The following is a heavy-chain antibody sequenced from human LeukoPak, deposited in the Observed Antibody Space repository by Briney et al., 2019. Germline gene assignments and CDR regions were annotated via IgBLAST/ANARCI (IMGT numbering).Heavy chain of an antibody. D-gene: IGHD2-2*01. J-gene: IGHJ6*02. CDR3: ARYAGHQLSRRYYYAMDV. CDR1: GGSISSSSYY. V-gene: IGHV4-39*07. CDR2: IYYSGST. Sequence: PSETLSLTCTVSGGSISSSSYYWGWIRQPPGKGLEWIGSIYYSGSTYYNPSLKSRVTISVDTSKNQFSLKLSSVTAADTAVYYCARYAGHQLSRRYYYAMDVWGQGTTVTVSS.